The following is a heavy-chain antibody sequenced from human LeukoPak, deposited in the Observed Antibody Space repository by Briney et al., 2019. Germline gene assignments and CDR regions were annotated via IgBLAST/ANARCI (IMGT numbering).Heavy chain of an antibody. D-gene: IGHD6-19*01. Sequence: PGGSLRLSCAASGFTFSDYYMSWIRQAPGKGLEWVSYISSSGSTIYYADSVKGRFTISRDNAKNSLYLQMNSLRAEDTAVYYCARGGQWLVARTRRPFFDYWGQGTLVTVSS. V-gene: IGHV3-11*04. CDR3: ARGGQWLVARTRRPFFDY. CDR2: ISSSGSTI. J-gene: IGHJ4*02. CDR1: GFTFSDYY.